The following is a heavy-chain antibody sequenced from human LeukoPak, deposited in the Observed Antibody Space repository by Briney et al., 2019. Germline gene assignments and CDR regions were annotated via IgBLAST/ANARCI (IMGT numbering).Heavy chain of an antibody. Sequence: ASVKVSCRASGYTFTGYYMHWVRQAPGQGLEWMGWINPNSGGTNYAQKFQGRVTMTRDTSISTAYMELSRLRSDDTAVYYCARSFYGFWSGYSYYFDYWGQGTLVTVSS. J-gene: IGHJ4*02. D-gene: IGHD3-3*01. V-gene: IGHV1-2*02. CDR1: GYTFTGYY. CDR3: ARSFYGFWSGYSYYFDY. CDR2: INPNSGGT.